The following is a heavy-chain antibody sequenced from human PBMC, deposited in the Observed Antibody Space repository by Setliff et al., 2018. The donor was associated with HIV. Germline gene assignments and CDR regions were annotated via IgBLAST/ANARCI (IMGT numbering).Heavy chain of an antibody. CDR2: IEHDGSKK. V-gene: IGHV3-30*02. J-gene: IGHJ4*02. D-gene: IGHD3-22*01. CDR3: AKHPGRSGYYD. CDR1: GFTFSTYG. Sequence: GSLRLSCAVSGFTFSTYGMHWVRQAPGKGLEWVTFIEHDGSKKFYADSVKGRFTISRDNSKNTLYLQMNSLRAEDTAIYYCAKHPGRSGYYDWGQGTLVTVSS.